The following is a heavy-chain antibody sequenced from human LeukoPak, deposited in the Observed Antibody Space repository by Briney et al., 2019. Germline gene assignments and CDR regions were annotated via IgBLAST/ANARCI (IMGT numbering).Heavy chain of an antibody. CDR1: GGSINSGDYY. CDR3: ARGPIDYYSGNYGNWFDP. Sequence: SQTLSLTCTVSGGSINSGDYYWSWIRQPPGKGLEWIGYIYYSGNTYYNPSLKSRVTISVDTSKNQFSLKLSSVTAADTAVYYCARGPIDYYSGNYGNWFDPWGQGTLVTVSS. J-gene: IGHJ5*02. CDR2: IYYSGNT. D-gene: IGHD1-26*01. V-gene: IGHV4-30-4*08.